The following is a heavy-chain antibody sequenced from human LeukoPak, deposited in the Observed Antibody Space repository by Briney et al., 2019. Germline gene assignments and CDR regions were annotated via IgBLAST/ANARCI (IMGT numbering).Heavy chain of an antibody. V-gene: IGHV4-59*01. CDR3: AREGSSGWYLYFDY. D-gene: IGHD6-19*01. CDR2: IYYSGNT. Sequence: SETLSLTCTVSGGSISSYYWSWIRQPPGKGLEWIGYIYYSGNTKYNPSLKSRVTISVDTSKNQFSLKLSSVTAADTAVYYCAREGSSGWYLYFDYWGQGTLVTVSS. CDR1: GGSISSYY. J-gene: IGHJ4*02.